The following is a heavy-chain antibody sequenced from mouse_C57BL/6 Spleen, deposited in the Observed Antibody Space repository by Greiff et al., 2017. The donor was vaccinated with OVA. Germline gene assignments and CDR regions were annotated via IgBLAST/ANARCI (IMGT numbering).Heavy chain of an antibody. V-gene: IGHV1-42*01. CDR3: ARIYYDYGGFAY. Sequence: EVQLKESGPELVKPGASVKISCKASGYSFTGYYMNWVKQSPEKSLEWIGEINPSTGGTTYNQKFKAKATLTVDKSSSTAYMQLKSLTSEDSAVYYCARIYYDYGGFAYWGQGTLVTVSA. CDR2: INPSTGGT. D-gene: IGHD2-4*01. CDR1: GYSFTGYY. J-gene: IGHJ3*01.